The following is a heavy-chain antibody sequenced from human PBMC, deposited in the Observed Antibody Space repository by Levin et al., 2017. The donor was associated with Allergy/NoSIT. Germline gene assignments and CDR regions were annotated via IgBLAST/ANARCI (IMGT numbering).Heavy chain of an antibody. CDR1: GGSISSYY. CDR2: IYYSGST. CDR3: ARLLYGSGSSDAFDI. V-gene: IGHV4-59*08. D-gene: IGHD3-10*01. Sequence: SATLSLTCTVSGGSISSYYWSWIRQPPGKGLEWIGYIYYSGSTNYNPSLKSRVTISVDTSKNQFSLKLSSVTAADTAVYYCARLLYGSGSSDAFDIWGQGTMVTVSS. J-gene: IGHJ3*02.